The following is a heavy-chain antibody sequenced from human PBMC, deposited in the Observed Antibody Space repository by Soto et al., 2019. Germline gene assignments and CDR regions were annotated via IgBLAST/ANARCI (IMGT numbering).Heavy chain of an antibody. CDR3: ATDPLSGHFDY. V-gene: IGHV3-53*01. Sequence: AGGSLRLSCAASGFTVSSKYMSWVRQAPGKGLEWVSVIYSGGTTYYADSVKGRFTISRDNSKNTLYLQMNSLRAEDTAVYYCATDPLSGHFDYWGQGTLVTAPQ. CDR1: GFTVSSKY. J-gene: IGHJ4*02. D-gene: IGHD3-9*01. CDR2: IYSGGTT.